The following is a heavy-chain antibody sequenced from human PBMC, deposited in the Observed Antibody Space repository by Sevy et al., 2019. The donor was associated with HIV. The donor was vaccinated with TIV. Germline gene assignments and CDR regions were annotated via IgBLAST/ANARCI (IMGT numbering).Heavy chain of an antibody. Sequence: SETLSLTCTVSGGSISSSSYFWGWIRQPPGKGLEWIGSIYYSGSTYYNPSLKSRVTISVDTSKNQFSLKLSSVTAADSAVYYCVRAYYMDVWGKGTTITVSS. CDR3: VRAYYMDV. V-gene: IGHV4-39*01. CDR1: GGSISSSSYF. J-gene: IGHJ6*03. CDR2: IYYSGST.